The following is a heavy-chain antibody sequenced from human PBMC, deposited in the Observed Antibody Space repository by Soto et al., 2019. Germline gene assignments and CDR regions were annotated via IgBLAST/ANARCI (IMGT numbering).Heavy chain of an antibody. CDR1: GFTFSIYS. J-gene: IGHJ5*02. CDR3: ARGDYYDSSAPFDP. CDR2: ISSSSSTI. Sequence: GSLRLSCAASGFTFSIYSMNWVRQAPGKGLEWVSYISSSSSTIYYADSVKGRFTISRDNAKNSLYLQMNSLRDEDTAVYYCARGDYYDSSAPFDPWGQGTLVTV. D-gene: IGHD3-22*01. V-gene: IGHV3-48*02.